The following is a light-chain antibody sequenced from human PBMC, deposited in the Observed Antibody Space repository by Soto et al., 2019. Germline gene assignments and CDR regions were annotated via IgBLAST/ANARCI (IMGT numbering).Light chain of an antibody. CDR3: QQYNNWPWT. Sequence: EIVMTQSPATLSVSPGDRATLSCRASQSVSANVAWFLQRPGQAPSLLIYEASTRPTGVPVRFSGSASGTEFTLTISGLQSEDFAVYYCQQYNNWPWTFGQGTTVEIK. V-gene: IGKV3-15*01. CDR1: QSVSAN. J-gene: IGKJ1*01. CDR2: EAS.